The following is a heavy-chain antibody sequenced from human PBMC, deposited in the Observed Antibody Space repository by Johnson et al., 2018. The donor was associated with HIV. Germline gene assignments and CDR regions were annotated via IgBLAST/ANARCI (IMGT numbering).Heavy chain of an antibody. V-gene: IGHV3-66*02. CDR3: ARESSAGEYSYGII. J-gene: IGHJ3*02. D-gene: IGHD5-18*01. CDR2: IYRGGST. Sequence: VQLVESGGGLVQPGGSLRLSCAASGFTVSSNFMTWVRKAPGKGLEWVSVIYRGGSTYYADSVKGRFTISRDNSKNTLYLQMNSLKAEDTAVYYCARESSAGEYSYGIIWGQGTMVTVSS. CDR1: GFTVSSNF.